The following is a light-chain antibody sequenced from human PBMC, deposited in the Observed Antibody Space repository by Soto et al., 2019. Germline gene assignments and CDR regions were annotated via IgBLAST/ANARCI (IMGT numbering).Light chain of an antibody. CDR1: QSVNSDY. J-gene: IGKJ1*01. Sequence: EIVLTQSPGTLSLFPGERATLSCRATQSVNSDYLAWYQQKPGQAPRLLIYIASRRATGIPDRFSGSGSGTDITLTIHRLEPEDFAVYYCQQYGTSPWTFGQGTKVEIK. CDR3: QQYGTSPWT. CDR2: IAS. V-gene: IGKV3-20*01.